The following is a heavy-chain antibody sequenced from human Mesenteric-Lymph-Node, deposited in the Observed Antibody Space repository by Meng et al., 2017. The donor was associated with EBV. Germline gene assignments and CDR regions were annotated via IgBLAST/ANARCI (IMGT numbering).Heavy chain of an antibody. J-gene: IGHJ4*02. CDR1: SGHINNRDYY. CDR3: AGATSWDLWFGDLPPPYYFVS. Sequence: HPPLKQSGPRLVTPSETPPLPCSVSSGHINNRDYYWGWIRQPPGKGLGWIGTISYSGTTYYNPSLESRITIFVDTSRNHFSMNLTSVTAADTAFYYCAGATSWDLWFGDLPPPYYFVSWAQGSLVTVSS. V-gene: IGHV4-39*02. CDR2: ISYSGTT. D-gene: IGHD3-10*01.